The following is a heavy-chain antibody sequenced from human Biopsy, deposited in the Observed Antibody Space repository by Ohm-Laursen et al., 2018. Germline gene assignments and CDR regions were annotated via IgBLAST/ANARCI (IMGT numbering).Heavy chain of an antibody. D-gene: IGHD2-8*01. CDR1: GFTFSGFN. CDR3: ARDGEAKYCKHGVCPSDF. Sequence: SLRLSCAASGFTFSGFNINWGRQAPGEGLEWVSPISASGNHIYYTDSVKGRFTVSRDNGKNSVYLQMISLRVEDTAVYYCARDGEAKYCKHGVCPSDFWGQGTLVTVSS. V-gene: IGHV3-21*01. CDR2: ISASGNHI. J-gene: IGHJ4*02.